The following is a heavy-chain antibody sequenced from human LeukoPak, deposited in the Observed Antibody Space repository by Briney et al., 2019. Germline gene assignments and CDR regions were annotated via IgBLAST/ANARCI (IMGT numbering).Heavy chain of an antibody. J-gene: IGHJ4*02. V-gene: IGHV4-59*12. CDR2: IYYSGST. CDR3: ARDRRELLDH. D-gene: IGHD1-26*01. CDR1: GGSISSYY. Sequence: SETLSLTCTVSGGSISSYYWSWIRQPPGKGLEWIGYIYYSGSTNYNPSLKSRVTISVDTSKNQFSLQLNSVTPEDTAVYYCARDRRELLDHWGQGTLVTVSS.